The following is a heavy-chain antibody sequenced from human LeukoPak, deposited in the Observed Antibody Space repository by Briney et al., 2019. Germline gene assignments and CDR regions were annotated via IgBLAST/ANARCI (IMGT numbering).Heavy chain of an antibody. J-gene: IGHJ4*02. CDR1: GFTFSSYS. Sequence: GGSLRLSCAASGFTFSSYSMNWVRQAPGKGLEWVSSISSSSSYIYYADSVKGRFTISRDNAKNSLYLQMNSLRAEDTAVYYCARGGSSWLKPIDYWGQGTLVTVSS. CDR3: ARGGSSWLKPIDY. CDR2: ISSSSSYI. D-gene: IGHD6-13*01. V-gene: IGHV3-21*01.